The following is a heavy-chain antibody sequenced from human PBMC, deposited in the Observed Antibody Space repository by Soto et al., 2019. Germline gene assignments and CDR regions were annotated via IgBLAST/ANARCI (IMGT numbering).Heavy chain of an antibody. CDR3: ARQPDDGDYGYYFEY. V-gene: IGHV4-59*01. D-gene: IGHD4-17*01. Sequence: QVQLLESGPGLVNPSQTLSLSCTVSGGSISPYYWSWLRQSPGKGLEWLGYIYYTGTADYNPSLENRVTLSVDTSTNRFALELTSVTAAATAVYYCARQPDDGDYGYYFEYWGPGILVTVSS. CDR2: IYYTGTA. CDR1: GGSISPYY. J-gene: IGHJ4*02.